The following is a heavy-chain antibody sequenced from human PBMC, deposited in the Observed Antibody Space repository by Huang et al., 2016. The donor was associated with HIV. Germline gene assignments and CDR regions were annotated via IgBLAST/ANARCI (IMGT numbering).Heavy chain of an antibody. CDR2: IYYSGST. D-gene: IGHD3-10*01. J-gene: IGHJ4*02. CDR1: GGSIRSDNYY. V-gene: IGHV4-39*01. CDR3: ARLPGSITMIRGVITDPY. Sequence: QLQLQESGPGLVKPSETLSLTCTVSGGSIRSDNYYWGWIRQPPGKGLEWIGSIYYSGSTYYNPSRKSRVTITVDTSKNQFSLKMRSVTAEDTAVYYCARLPGSITMIRGVITDPYWGQGTLVTVSS.